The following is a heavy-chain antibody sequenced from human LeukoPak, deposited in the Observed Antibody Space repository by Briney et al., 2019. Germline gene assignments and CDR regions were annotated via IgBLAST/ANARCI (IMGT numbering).Heavy chain of an antibody. CDR2: ISGSGGST. J-gene: IGHJ3*02. D-gene: IGHD3-10*01. Sequence: PGGSLRLSCAASGFTFTSYAMNWVRQAPGKGLEWVSSISGSGGSTYYADSVKGRFTISRDSSRSTLYLQMNSLRAEDTAVYYCAREGRGVIGGFDIWGQGTMVTVSS. CDR1: GFTFTSYA. CDR3: AREGRGVIGGFDI. V-gene: IGHV3-23*01.